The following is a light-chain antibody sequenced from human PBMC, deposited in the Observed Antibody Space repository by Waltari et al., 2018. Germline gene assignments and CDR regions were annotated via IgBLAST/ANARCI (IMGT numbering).Light chain of an antibody. CDR3: LQQNNYPWT. V-gene: IGKV1-17*01. J-gene: IGKJ1*01. CDR2: AAT. CDR1: QVINSY. Sequence: DIQMTQSPSSLSASVGDTVTITCRASQVINSYLNWFQQKPGKAPKLLIYAATTLQSGVPSRFGGSGSGTEFTLTISSLQPEDFATYYCLQQNNYPWTFGQGTKVEIK.